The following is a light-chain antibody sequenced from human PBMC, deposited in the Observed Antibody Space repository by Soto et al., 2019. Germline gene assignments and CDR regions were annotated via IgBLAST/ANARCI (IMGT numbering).Light chain of an antibody. J-gene: IGKJ1*01. V-gene: IGKV3-11*01. Sequence: EIVLTQSPATLSLSPGERATLSCRASQSVSSYLAWYQQKPGQAPRLLIYDASNRATGIPARFSGSGSGTDVTLTISSLEPEDFAVYYCQQRSNWRGTFGQGTKVEIK. CDR2: DAS. CDR1: QSVSSY. CDR3: QQRSNWRGT.